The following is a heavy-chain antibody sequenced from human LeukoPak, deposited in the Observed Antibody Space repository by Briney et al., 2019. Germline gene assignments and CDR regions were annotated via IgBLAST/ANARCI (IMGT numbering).Heavy chain of an antibody. CDR2: MNPNSGNT. CDR3: ARGQARCNWFDP. Sequence: ASVKVSFKASGYTFTSYDINWVRQATGQGLEWMGWMNPNSGNTGYAQKFQGRVTMTRNTSISTAYMELSSLRSEDTAVYYCARGQARCNWFDPWGQGTLVTVSS. V-gene: IGHV1-8*01. J-gene: IGHJ5*02. CDR1: GYTFTSYD.